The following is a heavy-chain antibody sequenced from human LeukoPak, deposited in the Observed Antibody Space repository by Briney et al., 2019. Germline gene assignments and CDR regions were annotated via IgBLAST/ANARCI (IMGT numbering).Heavy chain of an antibody. D-gene: IGHD4-17*01. J-gene: IGHJ4*02. CDR3: TRRTTVTTLDY. Sequence: SETLSLTCTVPGGSITGYYWSWIRQPPRKGLEWIGYIYSTGSTNYNPSFRGRVTISVDTSKNQFSLNLSSVTAADTAVYYCTRRTTVTTLDYWGQGTLVTVSS. CDR2: IYSTGST. CDR1: GGSITGYY. V-gene: IGHV4-59*01.